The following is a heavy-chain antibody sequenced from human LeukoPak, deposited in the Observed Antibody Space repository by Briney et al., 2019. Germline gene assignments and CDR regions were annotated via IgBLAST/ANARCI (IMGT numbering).Heavy chain of an antibody. CDR3: AKDPKGATGYFDY. Sequence: PGGSLRLSCAASGFTFSSYGMHWVRQAPGKGLEWVAVISYDGSNKYYADSVKGRFTISRDNSKNTLYLQMNSLRAEDTAVYYCAKDPKGATGYFDYWGQGTLVTVSS. CDR2: ISYDGSNK. D-gene: IGHD1-26*01. V-gene: IGHV3-30*18. J-gene: IGHJ4*02. CDR1: GFTFSSYG.